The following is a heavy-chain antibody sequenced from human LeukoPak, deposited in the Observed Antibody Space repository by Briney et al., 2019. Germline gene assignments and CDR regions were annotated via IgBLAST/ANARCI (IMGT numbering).Heavy chain of an antibody. Sequence: GGSLRLSCAASGFTFSSYAMSWVRQAPGKGLEWVSAISGSGGSTYYADSVKGRFTISRDNSKNTAYLQMNSLKTEDTAVYYCTRGPYGDYESDYWGQGTLVTVSS. CDR3: TRGPYGDYESDY. J-gene: IGHJ4*02. D-gene: IGHD4-17*01. CDR2: ISGSGGST. CDR1: GFTFSSYA. V-gene: IGHV3-23*01.